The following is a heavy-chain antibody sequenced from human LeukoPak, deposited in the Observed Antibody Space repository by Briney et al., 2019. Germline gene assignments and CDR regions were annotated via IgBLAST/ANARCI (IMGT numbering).Heavy chain of an antibody. CDR2: INHSGST. CDR1: GGSFSGYY. CDR3: ASPPVRGVGVYYKAQYGAV. Sequence: SETLSLTCAVFGGSFSGYYWSWIRQSPGKGLEWIGEINHSGSTKYNPSLKSRVTISVDTSKNQFSLKLSSVTAADTAVYYCASPPVRGVGVYYKAQYGAVGEKGTRVP. D-gene: IGHD1-26*01. V-gene: IGHV4-34*01. J-gene: IGHJ6*03.